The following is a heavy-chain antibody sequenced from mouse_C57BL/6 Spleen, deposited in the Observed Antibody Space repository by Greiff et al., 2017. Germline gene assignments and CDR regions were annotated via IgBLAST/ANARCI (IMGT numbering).Heavy chain of an antibody. J-gene: IGHJ3*01. D-gene: IGHD4-1*01. CDR3: TTQTGAWFAY. V-gene: IGHV14-4*01. Sequence: VQLQQSGAELVRPGVSVMLSCTAPGSNIKDAYLHWVQQRPELGLEWVGWIDPENGDTDYAPEFLGKVTITAVTSSNTAYLQLSSLTSADTAVYYWTTQTGAWFAYWGQGTLVTVSA. CDR1: GSNIKDAY. CDR2: IDPENGDT.